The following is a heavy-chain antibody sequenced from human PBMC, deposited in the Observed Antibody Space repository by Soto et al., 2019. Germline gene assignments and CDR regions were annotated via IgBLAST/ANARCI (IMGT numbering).Heavy chain of an antibody. CDR3: ARDNGMAGSFDP. CDR1: GFTFSSYS. J-gene: IGHJ5*02. Sequence: EVHLVESGGGLVQPGGSLRLSCAASGFTFSSYSMNWVRQAPGKGPEWVSYISFSSSTIFYADSVRGRFTISRDNAKNSLYLQMNTLRDEDTAVYYCARDNGMAGSFDPWGQGTLVTVSS. CDR2: ISFSSSTI. V-gene: IGHV3-48*02. D-gene: IGHD2-8*01.